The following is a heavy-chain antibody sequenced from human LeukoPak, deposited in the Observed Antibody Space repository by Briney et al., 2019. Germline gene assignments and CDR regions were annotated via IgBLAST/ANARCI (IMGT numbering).Heavy chain of an antibody. Sequence: GGSLRLSCAASGFTFSSYSMNWVRQAPGKGLEWVSSISSSSSYIYYADSVKGRFTISRDNAKNSLYLQMNSLRAEDTAVYYCARGTTKGYYGSGSYLYWGQGTLVTVSS. D-gene: IGHD3-10*01. CDR2: ISSSSSYI. J-gene: IGHJ4*02. CDR3: ARGTTKGYYGSGSYLY. CDR1: GFTFSSYS. V-gene: IGHV3-21*01.